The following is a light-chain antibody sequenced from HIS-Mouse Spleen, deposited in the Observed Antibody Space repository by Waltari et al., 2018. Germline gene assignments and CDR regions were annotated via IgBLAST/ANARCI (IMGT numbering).Light chain of an antibody. J-gene: IGLJ2*01. V-gene: IGLV3-10*01. Sequence: SYELTQPPSVSVSPGQTARITCSGDALQKNCAYLYQQKSGQAPVLVIYEDSKRPSGIPERFSGSSSGTMATLTISGAQVEDEADYYCYSTDSSGNHRVFGGGTKLTVL. CDR3: YSTDSSGNHRV. CDR1: ALQKNC. CDR2: EDS.